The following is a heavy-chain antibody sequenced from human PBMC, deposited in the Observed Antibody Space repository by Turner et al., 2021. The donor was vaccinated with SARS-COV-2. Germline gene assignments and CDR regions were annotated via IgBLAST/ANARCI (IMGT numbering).Heavy chain of an antibody. CDR3: ARGIKGVLMSGSYYYYGMDV. CDR1: GGSFSGYY. V-gene: IGHV4-34*01. J-gene: IGHJ6*02. D-gene: IGHD1-26*01. CDR2: INQWGGT. Sequence: QVQLQQWGAGLLTPWETLSLTCAVNGGSFSGYYGSWIRHPPGKGLEWIGEINQWGGTNYNPSVRSRVTISVDTSKNQFSLKLSSVTAADTAVYYCARGIKGVLMSGSYYYYGMDVWGQGTTVTVSS.